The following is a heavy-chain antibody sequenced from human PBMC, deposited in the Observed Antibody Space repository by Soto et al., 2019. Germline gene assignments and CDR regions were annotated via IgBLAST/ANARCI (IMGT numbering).Heavy chain of an antibody. CDR1: GFTFSSYA. CDR2: ISGGSTYI. J-gene: IGHJ4*02. D-gene: IGHD1-26*01. V-gene: IGHV3-21*01. CDR3: ASGKSGSYDY. Sequence: WRSLRLSCASSGFTFSSYALNWVRQAPGKGLDWVSSISGGSTYIYHADSVKGRFTISRDNAKNSLYLQMNSLRVEDTAVYFCASGKSGSYDYWGQGTLVTVSS.